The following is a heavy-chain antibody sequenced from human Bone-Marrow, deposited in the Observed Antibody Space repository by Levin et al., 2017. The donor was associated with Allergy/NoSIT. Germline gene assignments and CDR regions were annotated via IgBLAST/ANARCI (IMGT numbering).Heavy chain of an antibody. J-gene: IGHJ6*02. CDR2: IIPMFGTT. Sequence: GASVKVSCRASGGTFSGYAFSWVRQAPGQGLEWMGGIIPMFGTTNYAQKFQGRVTITADESTSTIYMALSSLRSEDTAFYYCARDGYGGSYYQREYGMDVWGQGTTVTVSS. CDR1: GGTFSGYA. V-gene: IGHV1-69*13. CDR3: ARDGYGGSYYQREYGMDV. D-gene: IGHD1-26*01.